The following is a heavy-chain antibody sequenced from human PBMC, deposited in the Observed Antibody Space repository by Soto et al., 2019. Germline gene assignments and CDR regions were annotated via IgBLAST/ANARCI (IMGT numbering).Heavy chain of an antibody. V-gene: IGHV3-48*03. Sequence: GGSLRLSCAASGFTFSSYERNWVRQAPGKGLEWVSYISSSGSTIYYADSVKGRFTISRDNAKNSLYLQMNSLRAEDTAVYYCAREKYSSSSLDYWGQGTLVTVS. J-gene: IGHJ4*02. CDR3: AREKYSSSSLDY. CDR2: ISSSGSTI. D-gene: IGHD6-6*01. CDR1: GFTFSSYE.